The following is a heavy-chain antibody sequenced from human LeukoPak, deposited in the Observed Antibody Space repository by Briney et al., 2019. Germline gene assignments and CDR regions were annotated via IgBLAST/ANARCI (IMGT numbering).Heavy chain of an antibody. CDR1: GGSISSYY. CDR3: ARGGVAGSPGYGMDV. CDR2: IYYSGST. V-gene: IGHV4-59*01. Sequence: SETLSLTCTVSGGSISSYYWSWIRQPPGKGLEGIGYIYYSGSTNYNPSLKSRVTISVDTSKNQFSLKLSSVTAADTAVYYCARGGVAGSPGYGMDVWGQGTTVTVSS. D-gene: IGHD1-1*01. J-gene: IGHJ6*02.